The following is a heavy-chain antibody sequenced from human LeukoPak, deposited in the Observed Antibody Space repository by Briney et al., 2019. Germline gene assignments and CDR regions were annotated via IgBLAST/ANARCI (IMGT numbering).Heavy chain of an antibody. Sequence: ASVKVSCKASGYTFPTYDINWVRPATGQGLEWMGWMNPNSGNTGYAQKLQGRVTMTKNTAMGTAYMELSSLTSEDTAVYYCARVPSFFAAVAGNAGWFDPWGKGTLVTVSS. J-gene: IGHJ5*02. CDR2: MNPNSGNT. CDR3: ARVPSFFAAVAGNAGWFDP. V-gene: IGHV1-8*01. D-gene: IGHD6-19*01. CDR1: GYTFPTYD.